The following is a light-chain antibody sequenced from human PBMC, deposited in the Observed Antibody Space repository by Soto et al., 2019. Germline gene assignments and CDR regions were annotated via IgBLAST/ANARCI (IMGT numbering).Light chain of an antibody. CDR2: ASS. CDR3: QQSYSTPYT. Sequence: DIQMTQSPSSLSASVGDRVTISCRASQSIARFLNWYQQNPGKAPKLLIYASSTFQGGVPSSFSGSGSGTDFTLTISSLQPDDVATYFCQQSYSTPYTFGQGTKLDIK. CDR1: QSIARF. V-gene: IGKV1-39*01. J-gene: IGKJ2*01.